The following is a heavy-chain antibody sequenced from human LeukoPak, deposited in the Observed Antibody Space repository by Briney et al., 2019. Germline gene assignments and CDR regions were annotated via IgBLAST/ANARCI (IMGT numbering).Heavy chain of an antibody. J-gene: IGHJ4*02. Sequence: GGSLRLSRAASGFTFSNYAMSWVRQAPGKGLEWVSAVSGSDGVTFYADSVKGRFTISRDNSKNTLSLQMNSLRAEDTAVYFCAKDLGVWAAANSGLFDYWGQGTLVTVSS. CDR3: AKDLGVWAAANSGLFDY. V-gene: IGHV3-23*01. CDR2: VSGSDGVT. CDR1: GFTFSNYA. D-gene: IGHD6-13*01.